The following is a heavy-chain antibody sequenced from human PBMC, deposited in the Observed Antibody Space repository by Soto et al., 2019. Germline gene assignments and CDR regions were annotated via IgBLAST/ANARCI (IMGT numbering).Heavy chain of an antibody. D-gene: IGHD6-13*01. CDR1: GGSISSSSYY. J-gene: IGHJ5*02. CDR2: IYYSGST. CDR3: ARRAGWVAAAANGYNWFDP. V-gene: IGHV4-39*01. Sequence: SETLSLTCTVSGGSISSSSYYWGWIRQPPGKGLEWIGSIYYSGSTYYNPSLKSRVTISVDTSKNQFSLKLSSVTAADTAVYYCARRAGWVAAAANGYNWFDPWGQGTLVTVSS.